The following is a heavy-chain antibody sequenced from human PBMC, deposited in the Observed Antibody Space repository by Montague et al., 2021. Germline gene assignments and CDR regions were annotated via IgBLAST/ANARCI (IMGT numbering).Heavy chain of an antibody. J-gene: IGHJ4*02. Sequence: SETLSLTCNVSGYSITSGYYWGWIRQSPAGGLVWFVSVYHTGGTYYSPSLKRRVTISVDTSKNQVSLRLNSVIAAVTARYYCARIGGGDYSVSWGQGILVTVSP. CDR2: VYHTGGT. V-gene: IGHV4-38-2*02. CDR3: ARIGGGDYSVS. CDR1: GYSITSGYY. D-gene: IGHD3-16*01.